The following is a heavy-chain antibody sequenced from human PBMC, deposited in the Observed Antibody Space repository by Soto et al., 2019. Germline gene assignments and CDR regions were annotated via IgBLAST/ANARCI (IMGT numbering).Heavy chain of an antibody. Sequence: GGSLRLSCAASGFTFSSYGMHWVRQAPGKGLEWVAFISYDGSNKYYADSVKGRFTISRDNSKNTLYLQMNSLRAEDTAVYYCAKDYSTSSRYFDNWGQGTLVTVSS. CDR3: AKDYSTSSRYFDN. J-gene: IGHJ4*02. CDR2: ISYDGSNK. D-gene: IGHD6-6*01. CDR1: GFTFSSYG. V-gene: IGHV3-30*18.